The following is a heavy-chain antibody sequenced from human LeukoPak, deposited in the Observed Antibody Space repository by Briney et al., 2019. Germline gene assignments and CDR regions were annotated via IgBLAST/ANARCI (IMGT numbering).Heavy chain of an antibody. CDR1: GYSFTSYG. J-gene: IGHJ4*02. CDR2: MNPNSGNT. D-gene: IGHD3-10*01. Sequence: ASVKVSCKASGYSFTSYGISWVRQATGQGLEWMGWMNPNSGNTGYAQKFQGRVTMTRNTSISTAYMELSSLRSEDTAVYYCARAPYYYGSGSHYFDYWGQGTLVTVSS. V-gene: IGHV1-8*02. CDR3: ARAPYYYGSGSHYFDY.